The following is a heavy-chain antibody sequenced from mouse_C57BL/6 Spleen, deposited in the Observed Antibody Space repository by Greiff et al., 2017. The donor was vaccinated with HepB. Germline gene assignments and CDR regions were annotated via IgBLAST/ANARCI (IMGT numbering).Heavy chain of an antibody. CDR1: GFTFSSYT. CDR2: ISGGGGNT. Sequence: EVHLVESGGGLVKPGGSLKLSCAASGFTFSSYTMSWVRQTPEKRLEWVATISGGGGNTYYPDSVKGRFTISRDNAKNNLYLQMSSLRSEDTALYYCASRTTVVAHWYFDVWGTGTTVTVSS. D-gene: IGHD1-1*01. J-gene: IGHJ1*03. CDR3: ASRTTVVAHWYFDV. V-gene: IGHV5-9*01.